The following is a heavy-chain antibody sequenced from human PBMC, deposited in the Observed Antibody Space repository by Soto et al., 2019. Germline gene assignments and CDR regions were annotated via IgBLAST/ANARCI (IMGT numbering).Heavy chain of an antibody. D-gene: IGHD4-17*01. J-gene: IGHJ5*02. V-gene: IGHV3-48*02. Sequence: VQLVESGGGLVQPGGSPRLSCAASGFTFSDYSMNWVRQAPGKGLEWVAYISGSFTTMSYAASVKDRFSISRDNAKNSLHIQMNFLREEDTGVYFCAREIGDYGPNRFDPWGQGTLVTVSS. CDR2: ISGSFTTM. CDR3: AREIGDYGPNRFDP. CDR1: GFTFSDYS.